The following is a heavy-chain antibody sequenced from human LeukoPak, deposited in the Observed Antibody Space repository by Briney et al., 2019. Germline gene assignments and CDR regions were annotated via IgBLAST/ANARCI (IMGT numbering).Heavy chain of an antibody. J-gene: IGHJ4*02. CDR2: IYASGSA. D-gene: IGHD3-22*01. CDR3: ARTPIYYFDNSGYYN. CDR1: AGSISNYY. V-gene: IGHV4-4*07. Sequence: SETLSLTCTVSAGSISNYYWSWIRQPAGKGLEWIGLIYASGSANYNPSLKSRVTMSVDTSKNQFSLKLSSVTAADTAVYYCARTPIYYFDNSGYYNWGQGTLVTVSS.